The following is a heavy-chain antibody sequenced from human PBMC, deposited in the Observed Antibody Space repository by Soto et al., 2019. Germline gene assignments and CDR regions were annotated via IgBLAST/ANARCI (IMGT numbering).Heavy chain of an antibody. J-gene: IGHJ5*02. D-gene: IGHD3-22*01. CDR3: ARGIYDSSGYYYWFDP. Sequence: SETLSLTCAVSGGSISSGGYSWSWIRQPPGKGLEWIGYIYHSGSTYYNPSLKSRVTISVDRSKNQFSLKLSSVTAADTAVYYCARGIYDSSGYYYWFDPWGQGTLVTVSS. CDR2: IYHSGST. V-gene: IGHV4-30-2*01. CDR1: GGSISSGGYS.